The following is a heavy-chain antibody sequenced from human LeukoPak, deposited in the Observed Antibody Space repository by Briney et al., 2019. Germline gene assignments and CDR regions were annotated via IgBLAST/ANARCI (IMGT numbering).Heavy chain of an antibody. Sequence: PGGSLRLSCAASGFTFGSYAMSWVRQAPGKGLEWVSAISGSGGSTYYADSVKGRFTISRDNSKNTLYVQMNSLRLEDTAVYYCAQAVKGYSYGDDAFDIWGQGTMVIVSS. CDR1: GFTFGSYA. CDR2: ISGSGGST. CDR3: AQAVKGYSYGDDAFDI. D-gene: IGHD5-18*01. V-gene: IGHV3-23*01. J-gene: IGHJ3*02.